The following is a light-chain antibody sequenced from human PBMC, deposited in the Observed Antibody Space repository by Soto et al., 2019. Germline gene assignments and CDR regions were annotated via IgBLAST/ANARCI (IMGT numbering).Light chain of an antibody. CDR1: QGITNF. CDR3: LQHNSYS. CDR2: AAS. J-gene: IGKJ4*01. V-gene: IGKV1D-17*01. Sequence: KIQMTQSPSAMSASVGDRVTITCRARQGITNFLAWFQQKPGKGPNHLIFAASRLQSGVPSRFSGSGSGTEFTLTSSSLQPEDFATYYCLQHNSYSFGGGTKVEIK.